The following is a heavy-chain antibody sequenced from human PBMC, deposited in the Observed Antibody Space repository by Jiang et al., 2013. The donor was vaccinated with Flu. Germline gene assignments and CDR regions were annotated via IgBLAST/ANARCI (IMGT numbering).Heavy chain of an antibody. V-gene: IGHV5-51*01. CDR2: IDPDDSNT. J-gene: IGHJ4*02. Sequence: GAEVKKPGESLKISCKASGYSFINYWIGWVRQMPGKGPEWMAIIDPDDSNTKYSPAFQGQVTISVDKSINTAYLQWNSLKASDTAMYYCARRVGGGNWGYWGQGTLVTVSS. CDR1: GYSFINYW. CDR3: ARRVGGGNWGY. D-gene: IGHD1-26*01.